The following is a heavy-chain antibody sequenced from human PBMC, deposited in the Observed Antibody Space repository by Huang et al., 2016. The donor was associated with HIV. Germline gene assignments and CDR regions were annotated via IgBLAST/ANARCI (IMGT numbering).Heavy chain of an antibody. Sequence: QLQLQESGPGQVKPSETLSLTCTVSGDFISSTNYYWGWIRQSPVKGLEWVGSVYQIGLTTDNPSLKSRVTLSVDTSRNQFSLRLNSVTAADTAVYYCASQHIGAAATWFWGRGTQVAVSS. CDR3: ASQHIGAAATWF. V-gene: IGHV4-39*01. CDR1: GDFISSTNYY. CDR2: VYQIGLT. J-gene: IGHJ4*02. D-gene: IGHD6-13*01.